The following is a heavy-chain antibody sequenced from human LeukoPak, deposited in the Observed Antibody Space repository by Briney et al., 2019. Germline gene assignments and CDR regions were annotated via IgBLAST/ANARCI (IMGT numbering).Heavy chain of an antibody. Sequence: ASVKVSCKASGGTFSSYAISWVRQAPGQGLEWMGGIIPIFGTANYAQKFQGRVTITTDESTSTAYMELSSLRSEDTAVYYFARVAYSSSSVGYYYYYMDVWGKGTTVTVSS. CDR2: IIPIFGTA. J-gene: IGHJ6*03. V-gene: IGHV1-69*05. CDR3: ARVAYSSSSVGYYYYYMDV. D-gene: IGHD6-6*01. CDR1: GGTFSSYA.